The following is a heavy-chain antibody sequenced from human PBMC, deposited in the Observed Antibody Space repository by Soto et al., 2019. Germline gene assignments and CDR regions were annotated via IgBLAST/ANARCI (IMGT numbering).Heavy chain of an antibody. CDR3: TKSSTGYGGAL. CDR1: GGSISNYY. Sequence: QVQLQESGPGLVKPSETLSLTCTVSGGSISNYYWTWMRQPPGKGLEWTGHIHYSGSTNYNPSLKSRVTLSLDPYKNQFSLNLSSVTAADTAVYYCTKSSTGYGGALWGQGTLVTVSS. D-gene: IGHD3-16*01. V-gene: IGHV4-59*12. J-gene: IGHJ4*02. CDR2: IHYSGST.